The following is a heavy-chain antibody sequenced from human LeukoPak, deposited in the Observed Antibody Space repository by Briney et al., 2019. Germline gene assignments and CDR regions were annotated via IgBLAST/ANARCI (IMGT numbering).Heavy chain of an antibody. CDR1: GFTLNNYW. CDR3: AKDRPYSGSYYDY. J-gene: IGHJ4*02. D-gene: IGHD1-26*01. Sequence: GGSLRFSCAASGFTLNNYWMSWVRQAPGNGLEWVSAISGSGSTTYYTDSVKGRFTISRDNSKNTLYLQMNSLRAGDTAVYYCAKDRPYSGSYYDYWGQGTLVTVSS. CDR2: ISGSGSTT. V-gene: IGHV3-23*01.